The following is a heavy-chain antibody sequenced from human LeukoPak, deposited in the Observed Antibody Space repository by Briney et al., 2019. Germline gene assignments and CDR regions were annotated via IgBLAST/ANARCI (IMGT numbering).Heavy chain of an antibody. CDR2: IYYSGST. Sequence: SSETLSLTCTVSGCSISSSSYYWGWIRQPPGKGLECIGSIYYSGSTYYNPSLKSRVTISVDTSKNQFSLKLSSVTAADTAVYYCARGFPSWHGGPPLPPLPKFDPWGQGTLVTVSS. V-gene: IGHV4-39*07. J-gene: IGHJ5*02. CDR3: ARGFPSWHGGPPLPPLPKFDP. CDR1: GCSISSSSYY. D-gene: IGHD2-15*01.